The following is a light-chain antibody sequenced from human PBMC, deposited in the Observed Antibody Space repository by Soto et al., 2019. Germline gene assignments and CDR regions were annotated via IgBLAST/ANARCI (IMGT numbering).Light chain of an antibody. CDR1: QSVSSSY. J-gene: IGKJ1*01. CDR3: QQYGSSRST. CDR2: GAS. V-gene: IGKV3-20*01. Sequence: EIVLTQSPGTLSLSPGERATLSCRASQSVSSSYLAWYQQKPGQAPRLPIYGASSRATGIPDRFSGSGSGTDFTLTISRLEPEDFAVYYCQQYGSSRSTFGQGTKVDI.